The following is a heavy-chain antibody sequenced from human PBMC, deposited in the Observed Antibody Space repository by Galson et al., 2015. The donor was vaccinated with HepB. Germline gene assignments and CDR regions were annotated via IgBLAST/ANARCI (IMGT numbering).Heavy chain of an antibody. D-gene: IGHD2-2*01. CDR2: ISAYNGNT. CDR3: ARDTNMVVPAASGGWFDP. J-gene: IGHJ5*02. Sequence: SVKVSCKASGYTFTSYGISWVRQAPGQGLEWMGWISAYNGNTNYAQKLQGRVTMTTDTSTSTAYMELRSLRSDDTAVYYCARDTNMVVPAASGGWFDPWGQGTLVTVSS. V-gene: IGHV1-18*04. CDR1: GYTFTSYG.